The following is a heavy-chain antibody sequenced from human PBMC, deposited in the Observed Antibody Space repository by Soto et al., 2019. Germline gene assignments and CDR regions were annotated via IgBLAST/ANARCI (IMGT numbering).Heavy chain of an antibody. CDR3: AKDPNASYYYYGMDV. CDR1: GFTFSSYA. J-gene: IGHJ6*02. CDR2: ISGSGGST. Sequence: GGSLRLSCAASGFTFSSYAMSWVRQAPGKGLEWVSAISGSGGSTYYADSVKGRFTISRDNSKNTLYLQMNSLRAEDTAVYYCAKDPNASYYYYGMDVWGQGTKVTSP. V-gene: IGHV3-23*01.